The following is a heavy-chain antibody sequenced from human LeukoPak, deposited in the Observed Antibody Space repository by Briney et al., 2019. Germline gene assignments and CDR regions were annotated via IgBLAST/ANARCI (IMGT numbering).Heavy chain of an antibody. CDR2: IIPIFGTA. V-gene: IGHV1-69*05. D-gene: IGHD1-7*01. CDR3: ARVTGTTFILNY. J-gene: IGHJ4*02. Sequence: SVKVSCKASGGTFISYAISWVRQAPGQGLEWMGRIIPIFGTANYAQKFQGRVTITTDESTSTAYMELSSLRSEDTAVYYCARVTGTTFILNYWGQGTLVTVSS. CDR1: GGTFISYA.